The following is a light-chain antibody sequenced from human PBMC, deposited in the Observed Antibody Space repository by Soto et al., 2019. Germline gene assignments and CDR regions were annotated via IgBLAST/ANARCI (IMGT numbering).Light chain of an antibody. V-gene: IGKV3-20*01. Sequence: EILMTQSPATLSVSPGDRATLSCRAGPSISGTFLNWHQQKPGQAPKLLIYDASNRATGTPERFSSSGSGTDFTLTISSLEPEDFAMYFCQQYDNLSWAFGQGTKV. CDR1: PSISGTF. CDR2: DAS. CDR3: QQYDNLSWA. J-gene: IGKJ1*01.